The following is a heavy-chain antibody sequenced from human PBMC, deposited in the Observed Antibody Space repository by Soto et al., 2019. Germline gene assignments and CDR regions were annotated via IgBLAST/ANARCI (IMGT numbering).Heavy chain of an antibody. J-gene: IGHJ4*02. CDR1: GFTFSSYG. CDR2: ISYDGSNK. V-gene: IGHV3-30*18. CDR3: AKDDYSGYDVDY. D-gene: IGHD5-12*01. Sequence: QVQLVESGGGVVQPGRSLRLSCAASGFTFSSYGMHWVRQAPGKGLEWVAVISYDGSNKYYADSVKGRFTISRDNSKNTLYLQMNSLRAEDTAVYYCAKDDYSGYDVDYWGQGTLVTVSS.